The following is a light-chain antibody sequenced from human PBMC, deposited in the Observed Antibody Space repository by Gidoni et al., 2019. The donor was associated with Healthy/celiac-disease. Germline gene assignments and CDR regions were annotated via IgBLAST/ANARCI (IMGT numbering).Light chain of an antibody. CDR3: QQRSNWPSFT. Sequence: EIVLTQSPATLSCSPGERATLSCRASQSVSSYLAWYQQKPGQAPRLLIYDASNRATGIPARFSGSGSGTDFTLTISSLEPEDFAVYYCQQRSNWPSFTFGPGTKVDIK. CDR2: DAS. V-gene: IGKV3-11*01. CDR1: QSVSSY. J-gene: IGKJ3*01.